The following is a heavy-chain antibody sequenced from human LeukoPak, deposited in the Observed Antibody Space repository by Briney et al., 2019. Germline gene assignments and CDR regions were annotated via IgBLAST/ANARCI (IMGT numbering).Heavy chain of an antibody. D-gene: IGHD2-21*01. CDR1: GFTFSNYG. CDR3: AKDICGGDCYPHGGY. V-gene: IGHV3-30*02. Sequence: GGSLRLSCAASGFTFSNYGMHWFRQVQGKGLEWVAFIPYDGSNKYYADSLKGRFTISRDNSKNTLYLQMNSLRAEDTAIYYCAKDICGGDCYPHGGYWGQGTLVTVSS. J-gene: IGHJ4*02. CDR2: IPYDGSNK.